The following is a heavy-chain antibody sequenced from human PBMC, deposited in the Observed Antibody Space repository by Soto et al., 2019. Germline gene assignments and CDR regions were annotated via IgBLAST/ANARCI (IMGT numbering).Heavy chain of an antibody. CDR2: IKGDGTNT. V-gene: IGHV3-74*01. CDR1: GFPFSSYW. D-gene: IGHD5-12*01. J-gene: IGHJ4*02. Sequence: PGGSLRLSCTASGFPFSSYWMHWVRHVPGKGLVWVSRIKGDGTNTGYADSVKGRFTISRDNVKNTLYLQMNSLRAEDTAVYYCARGLSGYYGFDYWGQGTPVTVSS. CDR3: ARGLSGYYGFDY.